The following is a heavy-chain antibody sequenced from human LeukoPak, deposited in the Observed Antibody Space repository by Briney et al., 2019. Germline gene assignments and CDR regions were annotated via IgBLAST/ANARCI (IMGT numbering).Heavy chain of an antibody. V-gene: IGHV3-23*01. J-gene: IGHJ4*02. D-gene: IGHD1-26*01. Sequence: GGSLRLSCAPSGFTFTSYAMSWVRQAPGKGLEWVSVISGSDGSTYYADSVKGRFTISRDNSKNTLFLQMNISCVTAADIAVYAKERDEYNSGTYFDYWGQGTLVTVSS. CDR2: ISGSDGST. CDR1: GFTFTSYA. CDR3: ERDEYNSGTYFDY.